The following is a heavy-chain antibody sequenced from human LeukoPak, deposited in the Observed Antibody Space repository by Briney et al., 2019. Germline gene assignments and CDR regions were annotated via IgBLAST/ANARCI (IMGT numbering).Heavy chain of an antibody. V-gene: IGHV1-8*01. CDR1: GYTFTSYD. Sequence: ASVKVSCKASGYTFTSYDINWVRQATGQGLEWMGWMNPNSGNTGYAQKFQGRVTITADKSTSTAYMELSSLRSEDTAVYYCAIFLSTYYYDSSGYSIPVDYWGQGTLVTVSS. CDR2: MNPNSGNT. J-gene: IGHJ4*02. D-gene: IGHD3-22*01. CDR3: AIFLSTYYYDSSGYSIPVDY.